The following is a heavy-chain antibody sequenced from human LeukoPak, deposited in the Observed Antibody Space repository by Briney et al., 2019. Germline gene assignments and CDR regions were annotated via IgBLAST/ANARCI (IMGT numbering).Heavy chain of an antibody. J-gene: IGHJ4*02. CDR1: GFTFSTFA. Sequence: PGGSLRLSCAASGFTFSTFAMIWVRQPPGTGLEWVSSIFASGGEIHYADSVRGRFTISRDNSKSTLSLQMNSLRAEDTAIYYCATYRQVLLPFESWGEGTLVTVSS. CDR3: ATYRQVLLPFES. V-gene: IGHV3-23*01. D-gene: IGHD2-8*02. CDR2: IFASGGEI.